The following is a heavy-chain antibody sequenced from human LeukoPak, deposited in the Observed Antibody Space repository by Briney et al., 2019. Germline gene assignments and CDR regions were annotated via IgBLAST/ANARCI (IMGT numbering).Heavy chain of an antibody. V-gene: IGHV4-39*07. Sequence: SETLSLTCTVSGGSISSSSYYWGWIRQPPGKGLEWIGSIYYSGSTYYNPSLKSRVTISVDTSKNQFSLKLSSVTAADTAVYYCARDLILVGFRLYFQHWGQGTLVTVSS. J-gene: IGHJ1*01. D-gene: IGHD3-10*02. CDR3: ARDLILVGFRLYFQH. CDR2: IYYSGST. CDR1: GGSISSSSYY.